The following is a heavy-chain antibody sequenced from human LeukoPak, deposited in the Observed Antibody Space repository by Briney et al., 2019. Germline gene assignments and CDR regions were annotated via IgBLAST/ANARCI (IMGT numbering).Heavy chain of an antibody. D-gene: IGHD4-17*01. CDR2: ISVYNDNT. Sequence: ASVKVSCKASGYTFTSYGISWVRQAPGQGLEWMGWISVYNDNTNYAQKLQGRVTVTTDTSTNTAYMELRSLRSDDTAVYYCARTRDYLTYYFDYWGQGTLVTVSS. CDR1: GYTFTSYG. CDR3: ARTRDYLTYYFDY. J-gene: IGHJ4*02. V-gene: IGHV1-18*01.